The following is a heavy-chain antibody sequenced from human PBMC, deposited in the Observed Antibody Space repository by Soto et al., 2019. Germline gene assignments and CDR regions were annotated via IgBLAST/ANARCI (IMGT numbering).Heavy chain of an antibody. V-gene: IGHV3-21*01. Sequence: EVQLVESGGGLVKPGGSLRLSCAASGFTFSSYSMNWVRQAPGKGLEWVSSISSSSSYIYYADSVKGRFTISRDNAKNSLYLQMNSLRAEDTAVYYCARDRYGSSWRTAGVDYWGQGTLVTVSS. CDR1: GFTFSSYS. CDR2: ISSSSSYI. CDR3: ARDRYGSSWRTAGVDY. D-gene: IGHD6-13*01. J-gene: IGHJ4*02.